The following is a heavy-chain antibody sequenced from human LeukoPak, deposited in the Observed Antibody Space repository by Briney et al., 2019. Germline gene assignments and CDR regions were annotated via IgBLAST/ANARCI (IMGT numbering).Heavy chain of an antibody. CDR1: GYTLTELS. V-gene: IGHV1-24*01. CDR3: ATDLTPEYSGSPLAY. Sequence: ASVKVSFKVSGYTLTELSMHWVRQAPGKGVERMGGFDPEDGETNYTQKFQGRVTITEDTSTDTAYMELSSLRSEDTAVYSCATDLTPEYSGSPLAYWGQGTLVTVSS. D-gene: IGHD1-26*01. J-gene: IGHJ4*02. CDR2: FDPEDGET.